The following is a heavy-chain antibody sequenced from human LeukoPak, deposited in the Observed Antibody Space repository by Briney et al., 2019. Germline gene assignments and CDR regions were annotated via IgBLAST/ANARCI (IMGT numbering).Heavy chain of an antibody. CDR3: ARLVEAPRRCTTSSGPLDF. V-gene: IGHV5-51*01. J-gene: IGHJ4*02. CDR2: IFTGDSDT. D-gene: IGHD1-1*01. CDR1: GYYFTNYW. Sequence: GESLKTSCEGSGYYFTNYWIGWVRPMPGNGVGWVGIIFTGDSDTKYSPSFQGRVTISADKSNSTAYLQWTSAQASGTAIYYCARLVEAPRRCTTSSGPLDFWGQGTLVTVSS.